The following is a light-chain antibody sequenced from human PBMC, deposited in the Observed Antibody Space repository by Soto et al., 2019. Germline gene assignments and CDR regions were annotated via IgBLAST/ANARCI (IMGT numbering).Light chain of an antibody. CDR2: GAS. Sequence: EIVMTQSPATLSVSPGDTATLSCRASQSITINLAWYQLKPGQSPRLLISGASARATGIPDRFSGSGSGTDFTLTISSLQSEDFAFYFCQQYHYWPPYTFGQGTRLEIK. CDR3: QQYHYWPPYT. CDR1: QSITIN. V-gene: IGKV3-15*01. J-gene: IGKJ2*01.